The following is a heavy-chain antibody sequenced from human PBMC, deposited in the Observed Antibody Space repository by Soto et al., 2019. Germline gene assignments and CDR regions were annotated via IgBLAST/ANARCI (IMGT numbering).Heavy chain of an antibody. CDR1: GDSISSLY. V-gene: IGHV4-59*01. CDR3: AKSLWDTSGWKTDY. D-gene: IGHD6-19*01. Sequence: QVQLQESGPGLVKPSETLSLTCTVSGDSISSLYWSWIRQPPGKGLEWIGYIYYSGSINYNPSLTSRVTITVHPPXNQFSLRLSSVTAADTAVYYCAKSLWDTSGWKTDYWGQGTLVTVSS. J-gene: IGHJ4*02. CDR2: IYYSGSI.